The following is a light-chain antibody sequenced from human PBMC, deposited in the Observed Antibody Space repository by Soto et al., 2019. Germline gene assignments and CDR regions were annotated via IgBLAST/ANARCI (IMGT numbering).Light chain of an antibody. V-gene: IGKV3-15*01. CDR1: QSVSSN. CDR2: GAS. CDR3: QQYNNWLIT. J-gene: IGKJ5*01. Sequence: EIVMTQSPATLSVSPGERATLSCRASQSVSSNLAWYQQKPGQAPRLLVYGASTRATGIPARFSGSGSGTEFPLTISSPQSEDFAVYYCQQYNNWLITFGQGTRLEIK.